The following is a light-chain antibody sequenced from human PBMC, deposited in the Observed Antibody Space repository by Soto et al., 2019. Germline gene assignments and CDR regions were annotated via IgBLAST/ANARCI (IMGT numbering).Light chain of an antibody. V-gene: IGLV2-14*03. CDR2: EVS. CDR1: STDVGGYTY. J-gene: IGLJ3*02. Sequence: QSVLTQPASVSGSPGQSITISCTGSSTDVGGYTYVSWYQQFPGKPPKRMIYEVSNRPSGVSNRFSGSKSGNTASLTISGLQAEDEADYYCSSYTSGSTLVFGGGTKVTVL. CDR3: SSYTSGSTLV.